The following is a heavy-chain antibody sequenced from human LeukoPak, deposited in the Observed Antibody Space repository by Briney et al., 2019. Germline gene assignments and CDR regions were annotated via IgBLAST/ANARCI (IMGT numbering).Heavy chain of an antibody. D-gene: IGHD3-10*01. CDR1: GFTVSSNY. V-gene: IGHV3-53*01. J-gene: IGHJ6*02. CDR2: IYSGGST. Sequence: GGSLRLSCAASGFTVSSNYMSWVRQAPGKGLEWVSVIYSGGSTYYADSVKGRFTISRDNSKNTLSLQTNILRAEDTAVYYCARDYGSGMDVWGQGTTVTVSS. CDR3: ARDYGSGMDV.